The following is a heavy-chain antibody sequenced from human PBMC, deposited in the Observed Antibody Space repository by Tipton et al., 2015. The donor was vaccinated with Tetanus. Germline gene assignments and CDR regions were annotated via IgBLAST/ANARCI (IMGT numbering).Heavy chain of an antibody. CDR3: ARANFDSSKKGPFDS. V-gene: IGHV4-34*01. D-gene: IGHD3-3*01. CDR1: GVSLTDYY. Sequence: TLSLTCTVSGVSLTDYYWTWIRQPPGKGLEWIGEINHSGSAKYIPSLKSRATISVDTSKNQFSLKLASVTAADTAVYFCARANFDSSKKGPFDSWGQGILVIVSA. CDR2: INHSGSA. J-gene: IGHJ4*02.